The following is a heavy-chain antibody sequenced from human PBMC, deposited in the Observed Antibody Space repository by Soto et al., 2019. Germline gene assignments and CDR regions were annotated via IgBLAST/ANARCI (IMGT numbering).Heavy chain of an antibody. CDR2: LYNTGST. J-gene: IGHJ6*02. D-gene: IGHD2-21*02. CDR3: ARVWGYCGGDCYAYGMDV. CDR1: GASISRYY. Sequence: SETLSLTCTVSGASISRYYWSWIRQSPGKGLEWIGYLYNTGSTIYNPSLKSRVTISVDTSKNQFSLKLSSVTAADTAVYYCARVWGYCGGDCYAYGMDVWGQGTTVTVSS. V-gene: IGHV4-59*08.